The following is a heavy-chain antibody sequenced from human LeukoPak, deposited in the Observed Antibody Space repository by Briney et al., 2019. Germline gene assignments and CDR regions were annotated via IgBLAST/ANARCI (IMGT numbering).Heavy chain of an antibody. D-gene: IGHD6-13*01. J-gene: IGHJ6*02. CDR1: GGSISSGGYY. CDR3: ARDLAAAGPYYYGMDV. Sequence: SETLSLTCTVSGGSISSGGYYWSWIRQHPGKGLEWIGYIYYSGSTYYNPSLKSRVTISVDTSKNQFSLKLSSVTAAATAVYYCARDLAAAGPYYYGMDVWGQGTTVTVSS. V-gene: IGHV4-31*03. CDR2: IYYSGST.